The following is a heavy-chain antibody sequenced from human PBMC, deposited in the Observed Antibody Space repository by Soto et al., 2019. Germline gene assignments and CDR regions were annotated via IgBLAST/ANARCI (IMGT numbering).Heavy chain of an antibody. Sequence: QIQLVESGGDVVQPGRSLRLSCAASGFTFSNNVLHWVRQAPGKGVEWVAVMSPDGDIKIYADSVKGRFTISRDNSKYTLYLQMNSLRPEDTAMSFCALDRIPASPDYFADWGQGTLVTVSS. CDR1: GFTFSNNV. D-gene: IGHD2-2*01. V-gene: IGHV3-30-3*01. CDR3: ALDRIPASPDYFAD. J-gene: IGHJ4*02. CDR2: MSPDGDIK.